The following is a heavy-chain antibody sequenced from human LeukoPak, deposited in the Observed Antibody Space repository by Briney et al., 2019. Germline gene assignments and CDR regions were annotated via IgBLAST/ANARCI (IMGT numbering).Heavy chain of an antibody. CDR2: IYSDGST. J-gene: IGHJ3*02. CDR3: TTSGNPSLIDI. D-gene: IGHD1-26*01. V-gene: IGHV3-53*01. CDR1: GLAVTSNC. Sequence: GGSLRLSCVASGLAVTSNCMTWVRQAPGKGLEWVSVIYSDGSTYYSDSVTGRFTISRDNSKNTLYLQMNSLRADDTAVYYCTTSGNPSLIDIWGQGTMVTVSS.